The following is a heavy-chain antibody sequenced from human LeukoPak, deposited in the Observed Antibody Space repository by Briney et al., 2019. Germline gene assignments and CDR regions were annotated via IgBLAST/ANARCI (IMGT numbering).Heavy chain of an antibody. D-gene: IGHD3-16*01. J-gene: IGHJ4*02. V-gene: IGHV1-3*04. Sequence: ASVKVSFKASGYTFTHYAMHWVRQAPGQSLEWMGWINTGNGNTKYSQKFQGRVTLTRDTSANTAYMEVTSLRSEDTAVYYCATRSASSYGGVFDFWGQGSLVIVSS. CDR1: GYTFTHYA. CDR3: ATRSASSYGGVFDF. CDR2: INTGNGNT.